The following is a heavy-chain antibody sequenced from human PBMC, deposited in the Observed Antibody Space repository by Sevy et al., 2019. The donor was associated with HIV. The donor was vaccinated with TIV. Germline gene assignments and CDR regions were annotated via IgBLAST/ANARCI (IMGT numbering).Heavy chain of an antibody. CDR3: AREGCTKPHDY. V-gene: IGHV3-23*01. J-gene: IGHJ4*02. D-gene: IGHD2-8*01. CDR1: GFTFNIYS. Sequence: GGCLRLSCAASGFTFNIYSMSWVRQTPGKGLEWVATLSFGCGKIKHADSVKGRFTMSRDDSKNAVYLQMINLRVEGMAIYYRAREGCTKPHDYWGQGTLVTVSS. CDR2: LSFGCGKI.